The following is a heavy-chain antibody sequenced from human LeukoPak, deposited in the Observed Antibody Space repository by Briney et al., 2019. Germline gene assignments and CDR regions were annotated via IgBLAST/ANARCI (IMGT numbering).Heavy chain of an antibody. D-gene: IGHD3-22*01. V-gene: IGHV4-30-4*01. CDR3: ARIDYYDSSGYRK. CDR1: GGSISSGDYY. CDR2: IYYSGST. Sequence: SETLSLTCTVSGGSISSGDYYWSWIRQPPGKGLEWIGYIYYSGSTYYNPSLKSRVTISVDTSKNQFSLKLSSVTAADTAVYYCARIDYYDSSGYRKWGQGTLVTVSS. J-gene: IGHJ4*02.